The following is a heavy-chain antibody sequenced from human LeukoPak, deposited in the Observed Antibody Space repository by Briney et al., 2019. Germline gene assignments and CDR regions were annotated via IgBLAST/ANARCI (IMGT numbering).Heavy chain of an antibody. Sequence: GGSLRLSCAASGFTFSSYAMSWVRQAPGKELEWVSAISGSGGSTYYADSVKGRFTISRDKSKNTLYLQMNSLRAEDTAVYSCAKESDSGYHSEGPKTWGLGTLVTVSS. J-gene: IGHJ5*02. V-gene: IGHV3-23*01. CDR3: AKESDSGYHSEGPKT. CDR1: GFTFSSYA. D-gene: IGHD5-12*01. CDR2: ISGSGGST.